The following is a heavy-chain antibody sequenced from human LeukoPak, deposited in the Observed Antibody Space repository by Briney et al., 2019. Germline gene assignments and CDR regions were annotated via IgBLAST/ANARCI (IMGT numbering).Heavy chain of an antibody. Sequence: PSETLSLTCTVSGGSISSSSYYWGWIRQPPGKGLEWIGSIYYSGSTYYNPSLKSRVTISVDTSKNQFSLKLSSVTAADTAVYYCARVLHNYDFWPWGQGTLVTVSS. D-gene: IGHD3-3*01. V-gene: IGHV4-39*01. J-gene: IGHJ5*02. CDR2: IYYSGST. CDR1: GGSISSSSYY. CDR3: ARVLHNYDFWP.